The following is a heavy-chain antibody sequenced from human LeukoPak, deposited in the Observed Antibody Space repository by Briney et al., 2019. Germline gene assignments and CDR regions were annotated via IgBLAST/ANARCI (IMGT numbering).Heavy chain of an antibody. Sequence: ASVKVSCKASGYTFTSYGISWVRRAPGQGLEWMGWISAYNGNTNYAQKLQGRVTMTTDTSTSTAYMELRSLRSDDTAVYYCARGYDILTGYSDLDYWGQGTLVTVSS. D-gene: IGHD3-9*01. CDR1: GYTFTSYG. V-gene: IGHV1-18*01. CDR3: ARGYDILTGYSDLDY. CDR2: ISAYNGNT. J-gene: IGHJ4*02.